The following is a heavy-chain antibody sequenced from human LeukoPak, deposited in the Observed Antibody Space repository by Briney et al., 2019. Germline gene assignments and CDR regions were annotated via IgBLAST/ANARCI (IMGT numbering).Heavy chain of an antibody. CDR2: ISWNSGSI. D-gene: IGHD3-10*01. Sequence: GGSRRLSCAASGFTFDDYAMHWVRQAPGKGLEWVSGISWNSGSIGYADSVKGRFTISRDNAKNSLYLQMNSLRAEDMALYYCARAGDGSGSYYYDYWGQGTLVTVSS. CDR1: GFTFDDYA. V-gene: IGHV3-9*03. J-gene: IGHJ4*02. CDR3: ARAGDGSGSYYYDY.